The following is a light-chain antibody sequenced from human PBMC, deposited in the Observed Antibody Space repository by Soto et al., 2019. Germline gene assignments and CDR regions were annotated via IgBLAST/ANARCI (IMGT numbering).Light chain of an antibody. Sequence: SYELTQPPSVSVAPGQTARITCRGNNLERKSVHWYQQKPGQAPVLVVYDDSDRPSGIPERFSGSNSGSPATLTISRVEAPDQAQYSSKVWDSTSDHYVFGTGTKVTV. V-gene: IGLV3-21*02. J-gene: IGLJ1*01. CDR3: KVWDSTSDHYV. CDR1: NLERKS. CDR2: DDS.